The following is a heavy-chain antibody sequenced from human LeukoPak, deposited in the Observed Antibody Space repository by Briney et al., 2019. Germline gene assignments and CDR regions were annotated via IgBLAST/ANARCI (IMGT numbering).Heavy chain of an antibody. CDR1: GVTFSNYG. J-gene: IGHJ4*02. CDR2: INGNGGNT. V-gene: IGHV3-23*01. Sequence: GGSLRLSCAASGVTFSNYGMSWVRQAPGKGLEWVSGINGNGGNTDYADSMKGRFTISRDNFKNTVYLQMSSLRAEDTAVYYCAKAGNSGSYSNIDCWGQGTLVTVSS. D-gene: IGHD1-26*01. CDR3: AKAGNSGSYSNIDC.